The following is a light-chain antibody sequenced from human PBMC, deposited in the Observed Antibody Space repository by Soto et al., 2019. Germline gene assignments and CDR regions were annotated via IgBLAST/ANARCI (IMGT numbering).Light chain of an antibody. CDR3: AAWDDSLNGRI. J-gene: IGLJ2*01. Sequence: QAVVTQPPSASGTPGQRVTISCSGSSSNIGSKTVTWYQQLPGTAPKLLIYSNNQRPSGVPDRFSGSKSGTSASLAISGLQSEDEADYYCAAWDDSLNGRIFGGGTKVTVL. CDR2: SNN. CDR1: SSNIGSKT. V-gene: IGLV1-44*01.